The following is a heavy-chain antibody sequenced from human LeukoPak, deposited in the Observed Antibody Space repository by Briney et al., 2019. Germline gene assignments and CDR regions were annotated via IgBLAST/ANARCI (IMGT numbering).Heavy chain of an antibody. V-gene: IGHV3-11*04. CDR3: AREGSYYYDSSGYIEYYYYYMDV. CDR2: ISSSGSTI. Sequence: GGSLRLSCAASGFTFSDYYMSWIRQAPGKGLEWVSYISSSGSTIYYADSVKGRFTISRDNAKNSLYLQMNSLRAEDTAVYYCAREGSYYYDSSGYIEYYYYYMDVWGKGTTVTVSS. D-gene: IGHD3-22*01. CDR1: GFTFSDYY. J-gene: IGHJ6*03.